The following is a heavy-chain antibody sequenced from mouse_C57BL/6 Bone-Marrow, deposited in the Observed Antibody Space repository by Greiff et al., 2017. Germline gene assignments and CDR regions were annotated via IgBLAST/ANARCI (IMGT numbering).Heavy chain of an antibody. V-gene: IGHV2-5*01. J-gene: IGHJ3*01. CDR1: GFSLTSYG. D-gene: IGHD2-3*01. CDR3: AKDDYYFFAY. CDR2: LWRGGST. Sequence: VKLQQSGPVLVQPSQSLSITCTVSGFSLTSYGVHWVRHFPGKGLDGLGVLWRGGSTDFTAAFVSRLCITKDNSKSQVFFKMHSLQADDTAIYYCAKDDYYFFAYWGQGNLVTVYA.